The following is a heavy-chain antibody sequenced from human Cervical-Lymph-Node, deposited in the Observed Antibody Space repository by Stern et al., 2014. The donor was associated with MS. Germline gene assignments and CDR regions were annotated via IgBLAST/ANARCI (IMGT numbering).Heavy chain of an antibody. CDR2: VYWDDEK. Sequence: QITLKESGPTLLKPTQTLTLTCTLSGLSVTTDGVGVGWIRQPPGKALVWLTIVYWDDEKHSNPALKTRLTITMDTAKNQVVLTMSNMDPVDTATYYCAHSLRRSSCSGGRCYYFDYWGQGSLVTVSS. CDR1: GLSVTTDGVG. V-gene: IGHV2-5*02. D-gene: IGHD2-15*01. J-gene: IGHJ4*02. CDR3: AHSLRRSSCSGGRCYYFDY.